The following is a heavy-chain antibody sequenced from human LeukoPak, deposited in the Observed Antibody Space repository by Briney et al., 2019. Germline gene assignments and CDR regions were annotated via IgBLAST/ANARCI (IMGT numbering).Heavy chain of an antibody. V-gene: IGHV1-69*05. Sequence: GASVKVSCKASGGTFSSYAISWVRQAPGQGLEWMGGIIPIFGTANYAQKFQGRVTITTDESTSTAYMELSSLRSADTAVYYCASGGPPYCSSTSCSLPAAFDIWGQGTMVTVSS. D-gene: IGHD2-2*01. J-gene: IGHJ3*02. CDR2: IIPIFGTA. CDR3: ASGGPPYCSSTSCSLPAAFDI. CDR1: GGTFSSYA.